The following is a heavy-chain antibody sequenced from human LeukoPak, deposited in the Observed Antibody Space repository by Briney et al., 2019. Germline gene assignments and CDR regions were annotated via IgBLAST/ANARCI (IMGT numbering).Heavy chain of an antibody. CDR3: ATSSRAAGFFDY. CDR2: IYPGDSDT. Sequence: GESLEISCKGSGYSFTSYWIGWVRPVPGKGLEWMGIIYPGDSDTRYSPSFQGQVTISADKSISTAYLQWSSLKASDTAMYYCATSSRAAGFFDYWGQGTLVTVSS. CDR1: GYSFTSYW. D-gene: IGHD6-13*01. J-gene: IGHJ4*02. V-gene: IGHV5-51*01.